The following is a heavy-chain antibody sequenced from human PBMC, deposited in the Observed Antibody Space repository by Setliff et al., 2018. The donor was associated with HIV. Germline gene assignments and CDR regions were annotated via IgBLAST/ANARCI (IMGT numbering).Heavy chain of an antibody. CDR1: GDSIDRSNFF. CDR2: INHTGST. CDR3: SRSPGVDTNMAFDY. Sequence: TLSLTCTVSGDSIDRSNFFWTWRRQHPGKGLDGIGEINHTGSTNYNPSLKSRVTISVDRSKNQFSLKLNSVTAADTAVYYSSRSPGVDTNMAFDYWGQGMLVTVSS. J-gene: IGHJ4*02. D-gene: IGHD5-18*01. V-gene: IGHV4-4*02.